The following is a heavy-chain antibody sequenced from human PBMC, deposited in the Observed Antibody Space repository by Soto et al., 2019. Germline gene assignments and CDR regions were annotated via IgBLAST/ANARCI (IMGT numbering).Heavy chain of an antibody. CDR1: GFTFSNYA. V-gene: IGHV3-30*03. Sequence: PGGSLRLSCAVSGFTFSNYAMHWVRQAPGKGLEWVAVIAADGADKHYADSVKGRFTISRDNPKNTLSLQMNSLRTEDTAVYYCVMDPSRPAAYYIQYWGHGTLVTVSS. CDR2: IAADGADK. D-gene: IGHD2-2*01. CDR3: VMDPSRPAAYYIQY. J-gene: IGHJ4*01.